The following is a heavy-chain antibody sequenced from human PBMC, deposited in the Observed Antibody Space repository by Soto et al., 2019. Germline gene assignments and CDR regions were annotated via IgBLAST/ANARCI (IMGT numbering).Heavy chain of an antibody. D-gene: IGHD3-10*01. CDR3: ARRRITMVRGARDAFDI. CDR2: IDPSDSYT. CDR1: GYSFTSYW. Sequence: GESLKISCKGSGYSFTSYWISWVRQMPGEGLEWMGRIDPSDSYTNYSPSFQGHVTISADKSISTAYLQWSSLKASDTAMYYCARRRITMVRGARDAFDIWGQGTMVTVSS. J-gene: IGHJ3*02. V-gene: IGHV5-10-1*01.